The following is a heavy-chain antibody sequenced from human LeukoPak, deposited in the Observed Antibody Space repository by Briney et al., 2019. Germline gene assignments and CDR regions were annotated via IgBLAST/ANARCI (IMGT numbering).Heavy chain of an antibody. J-gene: IGHJ4*02. D-gene: IGHD3-3*02. CDR2: IKQDGSET. V-gene: IGHV3-7*01. Sequence: PGGSLRLSCAGSGFTFGNSWMNWFRQAPGKGLEWVAHIKQDGSETYVDSVKGRFTISRDIAKTSLFLHMNSLTTEDSAVYYCAREHSSHFTWGQGTLVTVSS. CDR1: GFTFGNSW. CDR3: AREHSSHFT.